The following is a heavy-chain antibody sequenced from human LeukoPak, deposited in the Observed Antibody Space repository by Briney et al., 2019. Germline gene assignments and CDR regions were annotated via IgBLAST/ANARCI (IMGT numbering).Heavy chain of an antibody. CDR2: ISGSGGST. CDR1: GFTFSHYG. Sequence: GGSLRLSCAASGFTFSHYGMTWVRQAPGKGLEWVSAISGSGGSTYYAGSVKGRFTISRDNSKNTLYLQMNSLRAEDTAVYYCAKDLLRWAFDYWGQGTLVTVSS. V-gene: IGHV3-23*01. CDR3: AKDLLRWAFDY. D-gene: IGHD2-15*01. J-gene: IGHJ4*02.